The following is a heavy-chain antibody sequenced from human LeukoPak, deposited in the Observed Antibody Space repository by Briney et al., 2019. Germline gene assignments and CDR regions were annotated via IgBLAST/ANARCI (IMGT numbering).Heavy chain of an antibody. CDR3: AREEPAAMVIDY. D-gene: IGHD2-2*01. J-gene: IGHJ4*02. V-gene: IGHV4-59*01. Sequence: SETLSLTCTVSGGSISSYYWSWIRQPPGKGLEWIGYIYYSGSTNYNPSLKSRVTISVDTSKSQFSLKLSSVTAADTAVYYCAREEPAAMVIDYWGQGTLVTVSS. CDR1: GGSISSYY. CDR2: IYYSGST.